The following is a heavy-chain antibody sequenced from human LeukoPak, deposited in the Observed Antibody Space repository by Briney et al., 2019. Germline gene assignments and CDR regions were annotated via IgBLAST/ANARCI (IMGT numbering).Heavy chain of an antibody. Sequence: GGSLRLSCAASGFTFSSYSMSWVRQAPGKGLEWVSSISSSSDYIYYADSLKGRFTISRDNAKNSLYLQMNSLRAEDTAVYYCAKDGSTGDYYYGMDVWGQGTTVTVSS. J-gene: IGHJ6*02. CDR3: AKDGSTGDYYYGMDV. CDR1: GFTFSSYS. V-gene: IGHV3-21*01. D-gene: IGHD2-2*01. CDR2: ISSSSDYI.